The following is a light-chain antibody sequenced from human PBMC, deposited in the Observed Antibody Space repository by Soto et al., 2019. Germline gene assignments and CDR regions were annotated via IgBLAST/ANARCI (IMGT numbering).Light chain of an antibody. CDR3: QKYNSAPLT. CDR1: LPISNY. Sequence: DIKMNLSPSYLPTAVGDSVTITCRASLPISNYLAWYQQKPGKIPNLLIYAASTLQAGVPSRFSGSGSGTDFTLTISSLQPEDVAAYYCQKYNSAPLTFGGGTKVDIK. CDR2: AAS. V-gene: IGKV1-27*01. J-gene: IGKJ4*01.